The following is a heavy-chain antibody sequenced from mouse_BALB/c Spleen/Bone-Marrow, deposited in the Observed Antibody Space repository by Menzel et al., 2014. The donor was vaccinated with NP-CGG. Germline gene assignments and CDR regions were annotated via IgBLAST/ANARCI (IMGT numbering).Heavy chain of an antibody. J-gene: IGHJ2*01. CDR1: GFAFSSFG. CDR2: ISSGGTTI. V-gene: IGHV5-17*02. Sequence: EVQLQQSGGGLVQPGGSRKLSCAASGFAFSSFGMHWVRQAPEKGLEWVAYISSGGTTIFYADTMKGRFTISRDNPKNTLFLQMTSLRSEDTAMYYCTRGGNWDDFDYWGQGTTLTVSS. CDR3: TRGGNWDDFDY. D-gene: IGHD4-1*01.